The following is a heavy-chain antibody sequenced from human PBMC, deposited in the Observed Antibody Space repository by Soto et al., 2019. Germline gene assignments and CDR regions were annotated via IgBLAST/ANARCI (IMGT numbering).Heavy chain of an antibody. CDR2: IYYSGST. Sequence: QLHLRESGPGLVKPSETLSLTCTVSGGSITSSSYSWGWIRQPPGKGLEWIGRIYYSGSTYYNPSLKSRVTISVDTSKNQFSLKLSSVAAADTAVYYCATQEVGGSYVYTFDPWGQGTLVTVSS. D-gene: IGHD1-26*01. V-gene: IGHV4-39*01. J-gene: IGHJ5*02. CDR3: ATQEVGGSYVYTFDP. CDR1: GGSITSSSYS.